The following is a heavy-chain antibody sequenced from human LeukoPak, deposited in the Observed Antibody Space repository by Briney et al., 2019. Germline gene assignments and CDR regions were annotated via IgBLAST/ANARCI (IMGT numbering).Heavy chain of an antibody. CDR2: ISYIGST. D-gene: IGHD4-17*01. J-gene: IGHJ3*02. CDR3: ARDLVTVTKGFDI. CDR1: DDSFSSHY. V-gene: IGHV4-59*11. Sequence: SETLSLTCAVSDDSFSSHYWTWIRQPPGNGLEWIGYISYIGSTNYNPSLKSRVTISIDTSRNQFSLRLSSVTAADTAVYYCARDLVTVTKGFDIWGQGTMVSVSS.